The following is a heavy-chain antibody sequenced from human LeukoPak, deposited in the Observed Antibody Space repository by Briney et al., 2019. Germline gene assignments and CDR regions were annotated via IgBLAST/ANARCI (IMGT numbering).Heavy chain of an antibody. Sequence: SETLSLTCAVYGGSFSGYYWSWIRQPPGKGLEWIGEINHSGSTNYNPSLKSRVTISVDTSKNQFSLKLSSVTAADTAVYYCARQLAYYYDSSGYSGHDFDYWGQGTLVTVSS. CDR2: INHSGST. D-gene: IGHD3-22*01. CDR3: ARQLAYYYDSSGYSGHDFDY. CDR1: GGSFSGYY. J-gene: IGHJ4*02. V-gene: IGHV4-34*01.